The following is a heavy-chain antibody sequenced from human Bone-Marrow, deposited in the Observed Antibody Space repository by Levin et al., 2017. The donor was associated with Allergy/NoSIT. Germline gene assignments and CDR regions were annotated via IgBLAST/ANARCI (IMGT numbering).Heavy chain of an antibody. CDR2: FEREMGEA. J-gene: IGHJ1*01. CDR3: ASPPASSTLYYFLH. V-gene: IGHV1-24*01. Sequence: ASVKVSCKVSGNTLTEVSIHWVRQVPGKGLEWMGGFEREMGEAIYALSFQGRLTMTDDTSADTTYMELSSLRSEDTAVYFCASPPASSTLYYFLHWGQGTLVTVSS. CDR1: GNTLTEVS. D-gene: IGHD6-13*01.